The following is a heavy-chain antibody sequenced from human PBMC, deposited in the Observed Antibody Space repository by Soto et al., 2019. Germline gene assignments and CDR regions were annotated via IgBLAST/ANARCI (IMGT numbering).Heavy chain of an antibody. CDR1: GGSIGSGGYS. V-gene: IGHV4-30-2*01. CDR3: ARFRGTAILDF. J-gene: IGHJ4*02. Sequence: ASETLSLTCAVSGGSIGSGGYSWSWIRQPPGKGLEWIGYLYHTGNTYYNPSLGSRVTISVDRSKNQFSLELPSVTAADTAVYYCARFRGTAILDFWGQGTLVTVSS. CDR2: LYHTGNT. D-gene: IGHD2-21*02.